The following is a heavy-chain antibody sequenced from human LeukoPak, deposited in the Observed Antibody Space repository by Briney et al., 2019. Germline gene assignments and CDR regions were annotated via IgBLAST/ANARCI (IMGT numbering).Heavy chain of an antibody. V-gene: IGHV1-69*13. D-gene: IGHD3-22*01. J-gene: IGHJ4*02. Sequence: SVKVSCKASGGTFSSYAISWVRRAPGQGLEWMGGIIPIFGTANYAQKFQGRVTITADESTSTAYMELSSLRSEDTAVYYCASGQINSYYYDSSGYYPTLDYWGQGTLVTVSS. CDR2: IIPIFGTA. CDR1: GGTFSSYA. CDR3: ASGQINSYYYDSSGYYPTLDY.